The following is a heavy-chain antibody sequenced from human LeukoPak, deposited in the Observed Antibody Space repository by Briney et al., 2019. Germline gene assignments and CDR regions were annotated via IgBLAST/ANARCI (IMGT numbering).Heavy chain of an antibody. V-gene: IGHV4-61*02. Sequence: TSETLSLTCTVSGGSTSSGSYYWSWIRQPAGKGLEWIGRIYTSGSTNYNPSLKSRVTISVDTSKNQFSLKLSSVTAADTAVYYCARDHGENSFDYWGQGTLVTVSS. D-gene: IGHD1/OR15-1a*01. CDR2: IYTSGST. CDR1: GGSTSSGSYY. J-gene: IGHJ4*02. CDR3: ARDHGENSFDY.